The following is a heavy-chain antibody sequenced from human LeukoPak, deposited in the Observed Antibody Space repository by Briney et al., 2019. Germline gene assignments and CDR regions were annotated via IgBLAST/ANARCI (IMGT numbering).Heavy chain of an antibody. D-gene: IGHD5-12*01. CDR3: ARAMRSGYDY. CDR2: TSNDGSNK. J-gene: IGHJ4*02. V-gene: IGHV3-30*04. CDR1: GFTFSSHA. Sequence: EGSLRLSCAASGFTFSSHAMHWVRQAPGKGLEWVTVTSNDGSNKYYADSVKGRFTISRDNSKNTLYLQMNSLRAEDTAVYYCARAMRSGYDYWGQGTLVTVSS.